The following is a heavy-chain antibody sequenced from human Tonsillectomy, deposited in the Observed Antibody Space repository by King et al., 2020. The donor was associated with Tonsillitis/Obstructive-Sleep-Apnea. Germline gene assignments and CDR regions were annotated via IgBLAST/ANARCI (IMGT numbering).Heavy chain of an antibody. D-gene: IGHD2-2*01. Sequence: QLVQSGAEVKKPGSSVKVSCKASGGTFRSYAINWVRQARGQGLEWMGGIIPIFGTTVYAPRFLGRVSITADESTSTAYMELSSLKSEDTAIYYCARDRLGLGYCPSNTCQFYFDSWGQGTLVTVSS. CDR3: ARDRLGLGYCPSNTCQFYFDS. J-gene: IGHJ4*02. CDR2: IIPIFGTT. CDR1: GGTFRSYA. V-gene: IGHV1-69*12.